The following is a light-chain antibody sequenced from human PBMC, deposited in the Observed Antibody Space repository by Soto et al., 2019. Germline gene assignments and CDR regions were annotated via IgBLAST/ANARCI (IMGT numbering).Light chain of an antibody. V-gene: IGLV2-14*01. Sequence: QSALTQPVSVSGSPGQSITISCTGSSSDVGAYYFVSWYQQLPGKAPKLMIYEVTIRPSGISNRFSGSKSGNTASLTISGLQAEDEADYFCTSFTSTSSLYVFGTGTKLTVL. CDR1: SSDVGAYYF. CDR2: EVT. CDR3: TSFTSTSSLYV. J-gene: IGLJ1*01.